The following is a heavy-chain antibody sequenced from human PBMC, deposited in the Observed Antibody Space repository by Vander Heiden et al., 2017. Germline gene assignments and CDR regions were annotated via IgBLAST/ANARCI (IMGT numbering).Heavy chain of an antibody. CDR3: TRSRWSYSSSWLYFDY. Sequence: EVQLVEAGGGLVQPGGSLRLSCAASGFTFSTCGMNWVRQAPGKGLEWISYISSSSSSIYYADSVKGRFTISRDNDKNSLFLQMNSLRDEDTAMYYCTRSRWSYSSSWLYFDYWGQGTLVTVSS. CDR1: GFTFSTCG. V-gene: IGHV3-48*02. D-gene: IGHD6-13*01. CDR2: ISSSSSSI. J-gene: IGHJ4*02.